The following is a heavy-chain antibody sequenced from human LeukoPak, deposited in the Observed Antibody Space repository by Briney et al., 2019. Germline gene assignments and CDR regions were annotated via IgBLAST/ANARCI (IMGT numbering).Heavy chain of an antibody. CDR1: GFTFITYS. V-gene: IGHV3-21*01. CDR3: ARDIRDCSSTSCYTEDAFDI. D-gene: IGHD2-2*02. J-gene: IGHJ3*02. CDR2: ISSSSDYI. Sequence: GGSLRLSCVASGFTFITYSMNWVRQAPGKGLEWVSSISSSSDYIYCADSVKGRITISRDNGKNSLYLQMNSLRAEDTAVYYCARDIRDCSSTSCYTEDAFDIWGQGTIVTVSS.